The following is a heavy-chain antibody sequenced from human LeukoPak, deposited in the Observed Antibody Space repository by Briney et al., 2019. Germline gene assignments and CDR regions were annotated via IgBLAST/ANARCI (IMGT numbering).Heavy chain of an antibody. J-gene: IGHJ4*02. CDR3: ARVGNPSYYDFWSGSHYFDY. CDR2: ISSSSSYI. D-gene: IGHD3-3*01. Sequence: ESLRLSRAASGFTFSSYSMNWVRQAPGKGLEWVSSISSSSSYIYYADSVKGRFTISRDNAKNSLYVQMNSLRAEDTAVYYCARVGNPSYYDFWSGSHYFDYWGQGTLVTVSS. CDR1: GFTFSSYS. V-gene: IGHV3-21*01.